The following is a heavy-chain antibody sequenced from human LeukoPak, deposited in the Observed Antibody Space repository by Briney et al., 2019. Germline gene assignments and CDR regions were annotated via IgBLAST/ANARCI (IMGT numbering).Heavy chain of an antibody. Sequence: GGSLRLSCAASGFTFSSYAMSWVRQAPAKGPEWVSAISGSGGSTYYADSVKGRFTISRDNSKNTLYLQMNSLRAEDTAVYYCAKAFTKTFLEWLQKAWFDPWGQGTLVTVSS. V-gene: IGHV3-23*01. CDR1: GFTFSSYA. J-gene: IGHJ5*02. D-gene: IGHD3-3*01. CDR3: AKAFTKTFLEWLQKAWFDP. CDR2: ISGSGGST.